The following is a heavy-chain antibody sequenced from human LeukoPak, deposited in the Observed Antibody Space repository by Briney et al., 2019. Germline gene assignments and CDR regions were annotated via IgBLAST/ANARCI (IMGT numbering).Heavy chain of an antibody. V-gene: IGHV3-23*01. Sequence: GGSLRLSCAASGFTVSNYAMSWVRQAPGKGLEWVSAISGSGGSTYYADSVKGRFTISRDNSKNTLYLQMNSLRAEDTAVYYCAKHYDFWSNWFDPWGQGTLVTVSS. CDR1: GFTVSNYA. J-gene: IGHJ5*02. CDR3: AKHYDFWSNWFDP. CDR2: ISGSGGST. D-gene: IGHD3-3*01.